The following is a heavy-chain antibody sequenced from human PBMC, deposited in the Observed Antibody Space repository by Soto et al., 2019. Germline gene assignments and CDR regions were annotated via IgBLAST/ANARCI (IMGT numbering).Heavy chain of an antibody. D-gene: IGHD6-13*01. CDR3: ARVGVAAAGTNYYYYGMDV. CDR1: GFTFSSYD. Sequence: GGFLRLSCVASGFTFSSYDMHWVRQATGKGLEWVSAIGTAGDTYYPGSVKGRFTISRENAKNSLYLQMNSLRAGDTAVYYCARVGVAAAGTNYYYYGMDVWGQGTTVTVSS. CDR2: IGTAGDT. J-gene: IGHJ6*02. V-gene: IGHV3-13*04.